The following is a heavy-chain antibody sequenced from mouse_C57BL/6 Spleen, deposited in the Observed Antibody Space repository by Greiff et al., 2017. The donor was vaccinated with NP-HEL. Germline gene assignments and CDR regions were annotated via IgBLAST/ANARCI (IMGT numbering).Heavy chain of an antibody. V-gene: IGHV1-58*01. CDR2: IYIGNGYT. CDR3: ARGATVVASGTGDAMDY. D-gene: IGHD1-1*01. CDR1: GYTFTSYG. J-gene: IGHJ4*01. Sequence: VQLKQSGAELVRPGSSVKMSCKTSGYTFTSYGINWVKQRPGQGLEWIGYIYIGNGYTEYNEKFKGKATLTSDTSSSTAYMQLSSLTSEDSAIYFCARGATVVASGTGDAMDYWGQGTSVTVSS.